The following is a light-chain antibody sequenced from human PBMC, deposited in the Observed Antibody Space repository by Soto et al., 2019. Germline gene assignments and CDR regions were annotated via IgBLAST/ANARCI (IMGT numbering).Light chain of an antibody. V-gene: IGKV3-20*01. CDR2: GAS. Sequence: EIVLTQSPGTLSLSPGERATLSCRASQSVSRDYLAWYQQKPGQAPRFLIYGASNRATGIPDRFSGSGSGTDFTLTISRLEPEDFAVYYCQQDGSSPLTFGQGTKVEIK. J-gene: IGKJ1*01. CDR3: QQDGSSPLT. CDR1: QSVSRDY.